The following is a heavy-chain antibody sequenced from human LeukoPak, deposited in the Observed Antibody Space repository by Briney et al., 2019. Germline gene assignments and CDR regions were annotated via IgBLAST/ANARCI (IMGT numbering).Heavy chain of an antibody. J-gene: IGHJ5*02. CDR1: GGSVSSGNSY. Sequence: SETLSLTCTVSGGSVSSGNSYWHWIRQPPGKGLEWIGYIYYSGSTNYNPSLKSQVTMSIDTSKNQFSLRLSSVTAADTAIYYCAREYSGRFDPWGQGTLVTVSS. D-gene: IGHD4-23*01. CDR2: IYYSGST. CDR3: AREYSGRFDP. V-gene: IGHV4-61*01.